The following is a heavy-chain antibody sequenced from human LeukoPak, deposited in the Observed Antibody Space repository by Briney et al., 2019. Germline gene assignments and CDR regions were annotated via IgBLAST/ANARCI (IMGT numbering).Heavy chain of an antibody. V-gene: IGHV3-30*18. CDR3: AKSKLRYFDWLLLDY. Sequence: GGSLRLSCAASGFTFSSYGMPWVRQAPGKGLEWVAVISYDGSNKYYADSVKGRFTISRDNSKNTLYLQMNSLRAEDTAVYYCAKSKLRYFDWLLLDYWGQGTLVTVSS. J-gene: IGHJ4*02. CDR1: GFTFSSYG. CDR2: ISYDGSNK. D-gene: IGHD3-9*01.